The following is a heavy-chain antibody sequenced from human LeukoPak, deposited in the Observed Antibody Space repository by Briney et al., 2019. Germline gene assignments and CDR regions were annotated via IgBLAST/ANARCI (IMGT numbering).Heavy chain of an antibody. V-gene: IGHV3-7*01. D-gene: IGHD1-26*01. Sequence: GGSLRLSCAASGFTFSSYAMHWVRQAPGKGLERVANIKQDESEKNYVDSVKGRFTISRDNAKNSLYLQMNSLRAEDTAVYYCARDEVGATDWGQGTLVTVSS. CDR2: IKQDESEK. CDR3: ARDEVGATD. J-gene: IGHJ4*02. CDR1: GFTFSSYA.